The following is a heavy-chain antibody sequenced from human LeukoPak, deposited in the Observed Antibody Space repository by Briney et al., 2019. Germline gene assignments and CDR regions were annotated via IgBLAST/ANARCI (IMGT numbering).Heavy chain of an antibody. D-gene: IGHD3-9*01. Sequence: PGRSLRLSCAASGFTFSSYGMHWVRQAPGKGLEWVAVISYDGSNKYYAGSVKGRFTISRDNSKNTLYLQMNSLRAEDTAVYYCAKRGLETGYLYGMDVWGKGTTVTVSS. CDR2: ISYDGSNK. CDR3: AKRGLETGYLYGMDV. V-gene: IGHV3-30*18. CDR1: GFTFSSYG. J-gene: IGHJ6*04.